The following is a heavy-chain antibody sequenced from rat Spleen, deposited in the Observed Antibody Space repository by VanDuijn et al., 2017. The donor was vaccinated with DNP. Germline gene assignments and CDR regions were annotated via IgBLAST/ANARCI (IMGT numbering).Heavy chain of an antibody. CDR3: TTFEGTNA. CDR1: GFTFSSFP. J-gene: IGHJ4*01. D-gene: IGHD1-11*01. CDR2: IAYDGGIT. V-gene: IGHV5-46*01. Sequence: EVQLVESGGGLVQPGGSMKLSCTASGFTFSSFPMAWVRQAPTKGLEWVAYIAYDGGITYYGDSVKGRFTISRDKAKSTLYLQMDSLRSEDTATYYCTTFEGTNAWGQGTSVTVSS.